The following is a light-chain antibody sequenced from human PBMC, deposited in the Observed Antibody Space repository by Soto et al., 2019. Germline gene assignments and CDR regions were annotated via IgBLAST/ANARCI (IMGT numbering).Light chain of an antibody. CDR1: SADVSSSNF. CDR2: DVS. V-gene: IGLV2-14*03. CDR3: TSYRRGPLYV. J-gene: IGLJ1*01. Sequence: QSVLTQPASASGSPGQSITISCTGISADVSSSNFVSWYQHRPGKAPSLILYDVSHRPSGVSNRFSGSKAGDTASLTISGLQLEDEADYYCTSYRRGPLYVFGTGTKVTVL.